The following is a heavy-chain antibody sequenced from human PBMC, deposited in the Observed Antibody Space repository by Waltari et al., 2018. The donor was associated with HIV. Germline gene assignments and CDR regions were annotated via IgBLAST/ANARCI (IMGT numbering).Heavy chain of an antibody. CDR2: IYTSGST. Sequence: QVQLQESGPGLVKPSQTLSLTCTVSGGSISSGSYYWSWIRQPAGKGLELIGRIYTSGSTNYNPSRKSRVTISVDTSKNQSSLKLSSVTAADTAVYYCARGGSYGGYYVDYWGQGTLVTVSS. V-gene: IGHV4-61*02. CDR3: ARGGSYGGYYVDY. CDR1: GGSISSGSYY. D-gene: IGHD4-17*01. J-gene: IGHJ4*02.